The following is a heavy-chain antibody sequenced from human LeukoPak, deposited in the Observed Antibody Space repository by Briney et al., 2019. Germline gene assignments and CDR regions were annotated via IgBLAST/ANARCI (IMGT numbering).Heavy chain of an antibody. Sequence: ASVKVSCKASGYTFTGYYMHWVRQAPGQGLDWMGWINPKSGATDFAQKFQGRITLTRDTSITTAHMEMNRLTSDDTAVYFCTIDEWELPGYWGQGTRVTVAT. V-gene: IGHV1-2*02. J-gene: IGHJ4*02. D-gene: IGHD1-26*01. CDR2: INPKSGAT. CDR3: TIDEWELPGY. CDR1: GYTFTGYY.